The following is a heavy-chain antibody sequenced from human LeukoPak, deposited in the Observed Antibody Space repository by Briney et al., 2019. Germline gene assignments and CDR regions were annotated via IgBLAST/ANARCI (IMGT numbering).Heavy chain of an antibody. CDR2: INSDGSST. D-gene: IGHD3-10*01. J-gene: IGHJ4*02. Sequence: PGGSLRLSCAASGFTFSSYWMHWVRQAPGKGLVWVSRINSDGSSTSYADSVKGRFTISRDNAKNTLYLQMNSLRAEDTAVYYCAREEDYYGSGTVVDYWGQGTLVTVSS. CDR3: AREEDYYGSGTVVDY. CDR1: GFTFSSYW. V-gene: IGHV3-74*01.